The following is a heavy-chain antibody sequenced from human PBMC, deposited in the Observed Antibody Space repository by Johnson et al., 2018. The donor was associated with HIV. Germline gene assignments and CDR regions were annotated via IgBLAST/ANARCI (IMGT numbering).Heavy chain of an antibody. J-gene: IGHJ3*02. CDR2: ISYDGSNK. CDR3: ARDDIRDGKSFDI. V-gene: IGHV3-30-3*01. CDR1: GFTFSSYA. Sequence: QMQLVESGGGVVQPGRSLRLSCAASGFTFSSYAMHWVRQAPGKGLEWVAIISYDGSNKYYADSVKGRFTISRDNSKNTLYLQMNSLRAEDTAVYYCARDDIRDGKSFDIWGQGTMVTVSS.